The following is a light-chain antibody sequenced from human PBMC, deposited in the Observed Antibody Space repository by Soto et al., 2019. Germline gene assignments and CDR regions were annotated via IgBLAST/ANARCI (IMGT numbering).Light chain of an antibody. V-gene: IGKV3-20*01. J-gene: IGKJ2*01. Sequence: EIVLTQSPGTLSLSPGERATLSCRASQSVNSHLGWYQQKPGQAPRLLIYGASSRATGIPDRFSGSESGTDFTLTISRLEPEDFATYYCQQSYSTPYSFGQGTKLEIK. CDR1: QSVNSH. CDR3: QQSYSTPYS. CDR2: GAS.